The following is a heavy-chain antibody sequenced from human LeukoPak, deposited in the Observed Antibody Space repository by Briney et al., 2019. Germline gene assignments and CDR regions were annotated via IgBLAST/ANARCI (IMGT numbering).Heavy chain of an antibody. CDR2: IYTSGTT. D-gene: IGHD5-12*01. CDR3: ARNIPGSGYGTLDY. J-gene: IGHJ4*02. CDR1: GASISNYY. Sequence: KPSETLSLTCTVSGASISNYYWTWIRQPAGKGLEWIGRIYTSGTTNYNPSLKSRVTMSVDTSKNQFSLKLSSVTAADTAVYYCARNIPGSGYGTLDYWGRGTLVTVSS. V-gene: IGHV4-4*07.